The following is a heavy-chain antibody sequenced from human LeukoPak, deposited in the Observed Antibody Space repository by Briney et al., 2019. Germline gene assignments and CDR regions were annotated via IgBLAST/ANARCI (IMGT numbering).Heavy chain of an antibody. V-gene: IGHV3-74*01. CDR3: ARVGQGEWFFDL. D-gene: IGHD1-26*01. Sequence: GGSLRLSCAASGFIYSNYWMHWVRQAPGKGLVWVSRIKTDGSTITYADSVKGRFTISRDNAMNMLYLQMNSLGAEDTAVYYCARVGQGEWFFDLWGRGTLVTVSS. CDR2: IKTDGSTI. CDR1: GFIYSNYW. J-gene: IGHJ2*01.